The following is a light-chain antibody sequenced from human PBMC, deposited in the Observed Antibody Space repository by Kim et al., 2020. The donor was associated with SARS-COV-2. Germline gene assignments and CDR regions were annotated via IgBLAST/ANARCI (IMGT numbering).Light chain of an antibody. J-gene: IGKJ2*01. CDR2: KAS. CDR3: QQYETYSRT. Sequence: GERVTITCRASQSINTWLAWYQQKPGKAPKALIYKASTLESGVPSRFSGSGSGTEFILTISSLQPDDFATYFCQQYETYSRTFGQGTKLEI. V-gene: IGKV1-5*03. CDR1: QSINTW.